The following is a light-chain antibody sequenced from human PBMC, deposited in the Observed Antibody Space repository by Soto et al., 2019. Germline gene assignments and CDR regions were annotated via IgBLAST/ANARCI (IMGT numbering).Light chain of an antibody. Sequence: QSALTQPASVSGSPGQSITISCTGTSSDVGGYNYVSWYQQHPGKAPKFMIYDVSNRPSGVSNSFSASKSSYTASLTSCGRHAEDEADYYCSSYTSSSPLVFGGGTKLTVL. J-gene: IGLJ2*01. CDR1: SSDVGGYNY. CDR3: SSYTSSSPLV. CDR2: DVS. V-gene: IGLV2-14*01.